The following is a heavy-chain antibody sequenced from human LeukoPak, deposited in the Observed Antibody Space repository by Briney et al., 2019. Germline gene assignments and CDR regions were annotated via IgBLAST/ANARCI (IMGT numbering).Heavy chain of an antibody. CDR1: GGSISSYY. J-gene: IGHJ6*02. D-gene: IGHD3-9*01. CDR2: IYYSVSN. Sequence: SETLSLTCTLSGGSISSYYWSWIRQPPGKGLEWIGYIYYSVSNNYNPPLKSRVTISVDTSKNQFSLKLSSVTAADTAVYYCARGSEIPFDLLDYGMDVWGQGTTVTVSS. V-gene: IGHV4-59*01. CDR3: ARGSEIPFDLLDYGMDV.